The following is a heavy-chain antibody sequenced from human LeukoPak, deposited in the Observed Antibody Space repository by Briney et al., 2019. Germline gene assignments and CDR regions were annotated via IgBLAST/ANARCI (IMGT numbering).Heavy chain of an antibody. V-gene: IGHV3-73*01. CDR2: IRSKANSYAT. Sequence: GGSLRLSCAACGFTFSGSAMHWVRQASGKGLEWVGRIRSKANSYATAYAASVKGRFTISRDDSKNTAYPQMNSLKTEDTAVYYCTRQVGATPDYWGQGTLVTVSS. CDR3: TRQVGATPDY. CDR1: GFTFSGSA. D-gene: IGHD1-26*01. J-gene: IGHJ4*02.